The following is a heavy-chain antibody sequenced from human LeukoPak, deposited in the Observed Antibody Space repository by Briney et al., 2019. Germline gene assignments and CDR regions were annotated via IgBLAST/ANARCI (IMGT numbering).Heavy chain of an antibody. CDR3: VRNRDGSSDH. CDR2: IFPGDSDT. J-gene: IGHJ4*02. D-gene: IGHD5-24*01. Sequence: PGESLKISCKGSGYSFTSYWIGWVRQMPGKGLEWMGIIFPGDSDTRYSPSVQGQVTISVAKSISIAYLQWSSLKASDTAMYYCVRNRDGSSDHWGQGTLVTVSS. CDR1: GYSFTSYW. V-gene: IGHV5-51*01.